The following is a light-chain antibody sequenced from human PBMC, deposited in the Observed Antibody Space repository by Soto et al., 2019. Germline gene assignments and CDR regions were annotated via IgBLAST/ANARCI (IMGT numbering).Light chain of an antibody. Sequence: AIQMTQSPSSLSASVGDRVTVTCRASQDIKYDLAWYQQKPGKAPKVLIYGVSTSQPGDSSRFSGSGSGSEFTLTINSLQPEDSATYFCLQDFHYPRTFGQGTKMEIK. V-gene: IGKV1-6*01. CDR3: LQDFHYPRT. CDR1: QDIKYD. CDR2: GVS. J-gene: IGKJ1*01.